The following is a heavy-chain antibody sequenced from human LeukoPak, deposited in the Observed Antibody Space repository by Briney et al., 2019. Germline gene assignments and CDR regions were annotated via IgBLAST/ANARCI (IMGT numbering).Heavy chain of an antibody. CDR1: VWFFSRYY. D-gene: IGHD6-19*01. J-gene: IGHJ4*02. Sequence: PSEAVSLTFAFCVWFFSRYYCCWLGPPPGKGLDWIGEVNHIGSTNYNPSLKSRVTISVDTSKNQFSLKLSSVTAADTAVYYRARGAMYSSKLDYWGQGTLVTVSS. CDR3: ARGAMYSSKLDY. V-gene: IGHV4-34*01. CDR2: VNHIGST.